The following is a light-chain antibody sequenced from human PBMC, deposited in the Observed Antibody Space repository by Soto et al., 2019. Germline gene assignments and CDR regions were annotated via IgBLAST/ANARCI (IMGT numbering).Light chain of an antibody. CDR2: QAS. CDR3: QQYYTYPYT. V-gene: IGKV1-5*03. CDR1: HSISVW. Sequence: DIQMTQSPSTLSSSVGDRVTITCRASHSISVWLAWYQQKPGKAPKLLIYQASTLDSGVPSRFSGRGSGTDFTLTISSLQPDDFETYYCQQYYTYPYTFGQGTKLEIK. J-gene: IGKJ2*01.